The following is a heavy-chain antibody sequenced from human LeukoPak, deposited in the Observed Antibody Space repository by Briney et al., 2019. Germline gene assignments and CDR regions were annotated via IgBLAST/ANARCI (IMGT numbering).Heavy chain of an antibody. CDR2: INHSGST. J-gene: IGHJ2*01. CDR3: ARQYYYGSGSYTIYWYFDL. CDR1: GGSFSGYY. D-gene: IGHD3-10*01. V-gene: IGHV4-34*01. Sequence: SETLSLTCAVYGGSFSGYYWSWIRQPPGKGLEWIGEINHSGSTNYNPSLKSRVTISVDTSKNQFSLRLSSVTAADTAVYYCARQYYYGSGSYTIYWYFDLWGRGTLVTVSS.